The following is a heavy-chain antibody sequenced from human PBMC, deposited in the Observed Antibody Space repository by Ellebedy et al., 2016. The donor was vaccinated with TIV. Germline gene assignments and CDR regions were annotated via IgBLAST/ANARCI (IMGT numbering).Heavy chain of an antibody. Sequence: PGGSLRLSCATSGFTFSPYGMHWVRQAPGKGLEWVAVFWHDGNFEDYVDSVTGRFNISRDNSNSTLYMDMNSLEAEDTAIYFCAKGTYIALSLRGKLDPWGQGTLVTVSS. V-gene: IGHV3-33*06. J-gene: IGHJ5*02. D-gene: IGHD3-10*01. CDR2: FWHDGNFE. CDR3: AKGTYIALSLRGKLDP. CDR1: GFTFSPYG.